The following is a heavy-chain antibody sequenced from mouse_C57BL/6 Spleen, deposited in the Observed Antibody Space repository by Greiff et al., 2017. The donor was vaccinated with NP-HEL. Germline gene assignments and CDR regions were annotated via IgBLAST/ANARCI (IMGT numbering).Heavy chain of an antibody. J-gene: IGHJ3*01. CDR2: IYPRSGNT. CDR1: GYTFTSYG. Sequence: QVHVKQSGAELARPGASVKLSCKASGYTFTSYGISWVKQRTGQGLEWIGEIYPRSGNTYYNEKFKGKATLTADKSSSTAYMELRSLTSEDSAVYFCARAEVVGFAYWGQGTLVTVSA. CDR3: ARAEVVGFAY. V-gene: IGHV1-81*01.